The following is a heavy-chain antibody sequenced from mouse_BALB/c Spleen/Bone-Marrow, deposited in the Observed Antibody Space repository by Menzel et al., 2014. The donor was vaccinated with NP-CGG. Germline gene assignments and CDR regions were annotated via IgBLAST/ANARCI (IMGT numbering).Heavy chain of an antibody. CDR1: GLTFIDYY. CDR3: ARYKGRVVFAY. CDR2: IRNKANGYTT. Sequence: AQLKESGGGLVQPGGSLSLSCATSGLTFIDYYMNWVRQPPGTALERLGFIRNKANGYTTEYSPSVKSRITISRYNTQKILYLQMNTLRAIDGATNCGARYKGRVVFAYRGQGTTLTVPS. D-gene: IGHD1-1*02. V-gene: IGHV7-3*02. J-gene: IGHJ2*01.